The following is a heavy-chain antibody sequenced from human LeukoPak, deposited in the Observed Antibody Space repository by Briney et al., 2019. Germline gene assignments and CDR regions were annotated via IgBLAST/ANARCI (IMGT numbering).Heavy chain of an antibody. CDR3: ARGDGGGYGGNFDY. D-gene: IGHD4-23*01. J-gene: IGHJ4*02. Sequence: SETLSLTCAVYGGSFSGYYWSWIRQPPGKGLEWIGEINHSGSINYNPSLKSRVTISVDTSKNQFSLKLSSVTAADTAVYYCARGDGGGYGGNFDYWGQGTLVTVSS. V-gene: IGHV4-34*01. CDR1: GGSFSGYY. CDR2: INHSGSI.